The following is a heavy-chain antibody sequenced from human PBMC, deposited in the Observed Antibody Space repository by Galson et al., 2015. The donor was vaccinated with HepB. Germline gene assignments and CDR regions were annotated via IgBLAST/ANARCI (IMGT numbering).Heavy chain of an antibody. Sequence: SLRLSCAASGFTFGDYTMSWFRQAPGKGLEWVGSIRSKAYGGTTEYVASVRGRFTISRDNSKNTLYLQMKTLRVDDTAVYYCAKMGSYGDYDFDPWGQGTLVTVSS. J-gene: IGHJ5*02. D-gene: IGHD4-17*01. V-gene: IGHV3-49*03. CDR3: AKMGSYGDYDFDP. CDR1: GFTFGDYT. CDR2: IRSKAYGGTT.